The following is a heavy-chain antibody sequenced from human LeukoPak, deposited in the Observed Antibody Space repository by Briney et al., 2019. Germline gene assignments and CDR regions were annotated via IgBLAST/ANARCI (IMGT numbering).Heavy chain of an antibody. CDR2: IYYSGST. J-gene: IGHJ6*03. D-gene: IGHD4-11*01. V-gene: IGHV4-39*01. CDR3: ARLTPYSDYTWSYYYYMDV. Sequence: SETLSLTCTVSGGSISSSSYYWGWIRQPPGKGLEWIGSIYYSGSTYYNPSLKSRVTISVDTSKNQFSLKLSSVTAADTAVYFCARLTPYSDYTWSYYYYMDVWGKGTTVTVSS. CDR1: GGSISSSSYY.